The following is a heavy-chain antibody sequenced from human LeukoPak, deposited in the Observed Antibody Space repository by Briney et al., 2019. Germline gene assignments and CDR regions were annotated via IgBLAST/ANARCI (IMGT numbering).Heavy chain of an antibody. D-gene: IGHD3-22*01. CDR1: GFTFSSFW. CDR3: ATSRDGSGCD. CDR2: IKEDGSAK. Sequence: GGSLRLSCVASGFTFSSFWMSWVRQAPGKGLEWVANIKEDGSAKFYVDSVKGRFTISRDNAKNSLYLQMNSLRAEDTAVYYCATSRDGSGCDWGQGTLVTVSS. J-gene: IGHJ4*02. V-gene: IGHV3-7*01.